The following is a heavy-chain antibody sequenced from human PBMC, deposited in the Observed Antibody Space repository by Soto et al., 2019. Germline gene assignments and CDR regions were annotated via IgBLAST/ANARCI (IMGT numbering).Heavy chain of an antibody. CDR1: GFTFISYG. J-gene: IGHJ4*02. D-gene: IGHD3-3*01. CDR2: IWYDGSNK. Sequence: PGGSLRLSCASPGFTFISYGMHWVRQAPGKGLEWVAVIWYDGSNKYYADSVKGRFTISRDNSKNTLYLQMNSLRAEDTAVYYCARDHTILRFLEWYPYYWGQGTLVTVSS. CDR3: ARDHTILRFLEWYPYY. V-gene: IGHV3-33*01.